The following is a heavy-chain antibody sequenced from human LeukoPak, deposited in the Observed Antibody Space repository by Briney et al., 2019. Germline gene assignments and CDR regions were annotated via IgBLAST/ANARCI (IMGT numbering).Heavy chain of an antibody. J-gene: IGHJ4*02. CDR3: ARDGPEDIVLMVYALDY. D-gene: IGHD2-8*01. CDR2: ISYDGSNK. CDR1: GFTFSSYA. Sequence: GSLRLSCAASGFTFSSYAMHWVRQAPGKGLEWVAVISYDGSNKYYADSVKGRFTISRDNSKNTLYLQMNSLRAEDTAVYYCARDGPEDIVLMVYALDYWGQGTLVTVSS. V-gene: IGHV3-30-3*01.